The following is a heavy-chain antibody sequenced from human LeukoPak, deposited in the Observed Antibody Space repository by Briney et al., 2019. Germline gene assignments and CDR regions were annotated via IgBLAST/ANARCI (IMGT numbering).Heavy chain of an antibody. J-gene: IGHJ3*02. CDR1: GGSISTSNYY. D-gene: IGHD6-13*01. CDR3: AKSNGYGLADI. V-gene: IGHV4-39*07. CDR2: IFYSGST. Sequence: SETLSLTCTVSGGSISTSNYYWGWVRQPPGKGLEWIGNIFYSGSTYYSPSLKSRVTISLDTSRNQFSLKLNSVTAADTAVYYCAKSNGYGLADIWGQGTMVTVSS.